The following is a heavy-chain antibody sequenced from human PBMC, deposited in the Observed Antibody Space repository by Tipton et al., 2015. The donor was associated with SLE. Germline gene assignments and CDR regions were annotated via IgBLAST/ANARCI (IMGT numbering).Heavy chain of an antibody. V-gene: IGHV4-31*03. J-gene: IGHJ4*02. D-gene: IGHD1-7*01. CDR3: ANAREGLELRY. Sequence: TLSLTCTVSGGSISSGGYYWSWIRQHPGKGLEWIGYIYYSGSTYSNPSLKSRVTISVDTSKNQFSLKLSSVTAADTAVYYCANAREGLELRYWGQGTLVTVSS. CDR2: IYYSGST. CDR1: GGSISSGGYY.